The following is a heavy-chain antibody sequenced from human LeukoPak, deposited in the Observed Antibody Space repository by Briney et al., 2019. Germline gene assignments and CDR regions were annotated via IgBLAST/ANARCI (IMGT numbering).Heavy chain of an antibody. CDR1: GFTFTSYG. D-gene: IGHD6-19*01. J-gene: IGHJ3*02. CDR2: INTRGTHI. V-gene: IGHV3-21*01. CDR3: ARRACGWTDIDAFDI. Sequence: PGGSLRLSCAASGFTFTSYGMNWVRQAPGKGLEWVSYINTRGTHIDYADSVKGRFTISRDNAKNSLFLQMNSLGPEDTAVYYCARRACGWTDIDAFDIWGQGTMVIVSS.